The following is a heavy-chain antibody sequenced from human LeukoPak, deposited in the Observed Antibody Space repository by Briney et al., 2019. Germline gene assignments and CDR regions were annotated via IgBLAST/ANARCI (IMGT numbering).Heavy chain of an antibody. CDR2: ISSSSSYI. CDR3: ARSIGLTGGGVDV. D-gene: IGHD3-9*01. Sequence: GGSLRLSCAASGFTFSSYSMNWVRQAPGKGLEWVSYISSSSSYIYYADSVKGRFTISRDNAKNSLYLQMNSLRAEDTAVYYCARSIGLTGGGVDVWGQGTTVPVSS. V-gene: IGHV3-21*04. CDR1: GFTFSSYS. J-gene: IGHJ6*02.